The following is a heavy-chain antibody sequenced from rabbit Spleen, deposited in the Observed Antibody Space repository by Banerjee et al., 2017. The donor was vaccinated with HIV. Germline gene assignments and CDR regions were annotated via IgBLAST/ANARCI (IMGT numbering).Heavy chain of an antibody. J-gene: IGHJ4*01. CDR2: IVPIFGVT. V-gene: IGHV1S7*01. D-gene: IGHD6-1*01. Sequence: QLVESGGGLVQPGGSLKLSCKASGFDFSTYSMSWVRQAPGKGLEWIGYIVPIFGVTDYANWVNGRFTISSHNAQNTLYLQVRSLTAADTATYFCARVGGVGVYGYATLWGQGTLVTVS. CDR1: GFDFSTYS. CDR3: ARVGGVGVYGYATL.